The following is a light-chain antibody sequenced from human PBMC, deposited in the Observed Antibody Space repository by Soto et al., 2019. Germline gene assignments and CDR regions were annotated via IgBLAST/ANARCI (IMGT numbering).Light chain of an antibody. CDR2: KAS. J-gene: IGKJ4*01. V-gene: IGKV1-5*03. CDR3: QQYKSNPIT. Sequence: DIQMTQSPSTLSASVGDRVIITCRASQSVSSGLAWYQQKPGKAPNLLIYKASTLESGVPSRFSGSGSGTEFTLTISSLQPDDFATYYCQQYKSNPITFGGGTKVEIK. CDR1: QSVSSG.